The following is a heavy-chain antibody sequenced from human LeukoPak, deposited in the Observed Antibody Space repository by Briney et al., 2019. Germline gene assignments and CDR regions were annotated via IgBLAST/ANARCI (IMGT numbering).Heavy chain of an antibody. CDR1: GGTFSSYA. V-gene: IGHV1-69*13. Sequence: SVKVSCKASGGTFSSYAISWVRQAPGQGLEWMGGIIPIFGTANYAQKFQGRVTITADESTSTAYMELSSLRSEDTAVYYCASSVAARSTRDLDYWGQGTLVTVSS. CDR2: IIPIFGTA. D-gene: IGHD6-13*01. CDR3: ASSVAARSTRDLDY. J-gene: IGHJ4*02.